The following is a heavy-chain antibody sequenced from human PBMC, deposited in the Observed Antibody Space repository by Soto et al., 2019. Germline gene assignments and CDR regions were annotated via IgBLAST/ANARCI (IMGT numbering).Heavy chain of an antibody. CDR2: ISAYNGNT. CDR3: PRGTRWWETGPYYFDY. D-gene: IGHD2-15*01. CDR1: GYTFTSYG. V-gene: IGHV1-18*01. J-gene: IGHJ4*02. Sequence: QVQLVQSGAEVKKPGASVKVSCKASGYTFTSYGISWVRQAPGQGLEWMGWISAYNGNTNYAQKLQGRVTMTTDKSTSTAYMELRSLRSDETAVYYWPRGTRWWETGPYYFDYWGQGTLVTVSS.